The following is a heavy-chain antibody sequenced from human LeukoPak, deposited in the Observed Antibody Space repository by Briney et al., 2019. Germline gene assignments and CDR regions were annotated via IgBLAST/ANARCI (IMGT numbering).Heavy chain of an antibody. D-gene: IGHD3-22*01. CDR2: ISAYNGNT. CDR1: GYTFTSYG. J-gene: IGHJ3*02. Sequence: ASVKVSCKASGYTFTSYGISWVRQAPGQGLEWMGWISAYNGNTNYAQKLQGRVTMTTDTSTSTAYMELRSLRSDDTAVYYCARESQWYYDSNAFDIWGQGTMVTVSS. V-gene: IGHV1-18*01. CDR3: ARESQWYYDSNAFDI.